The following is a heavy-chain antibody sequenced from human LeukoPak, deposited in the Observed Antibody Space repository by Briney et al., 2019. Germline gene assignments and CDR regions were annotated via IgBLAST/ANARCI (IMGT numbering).Heavy chain of an antibody. CDR3: ARRYCSSSICLLDY. Sequence: PGGSLRLSCAASGFIFSSYEMNWVRQAPGKGLEWVSHITTCGSTIYYADSVKGRFTISRDNAKNSVYLQMNSLRAEDTAVYYCARRYCSSSICLLDYWGQGTLVTVSS. D-gene: IGHD2-2*01. V-gene: IGHV3-48*03. J-gene: IGHJ4*02. CDR2: ITTCGSTI. CDR1: GFIFSSYE.